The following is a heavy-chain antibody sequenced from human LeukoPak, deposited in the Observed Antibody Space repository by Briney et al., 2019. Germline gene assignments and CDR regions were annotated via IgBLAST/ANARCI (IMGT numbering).Heavy chain of an antibody. CDR1: GFTFNSYS. CDR3: ARGGCSSTSCPVDY. Sequence: GSLRLSCAVSGFTFNSYSMNWVRQAPGKGLEWVSSISSSSNYIYYADSVKGRFTFSRDNAKNSLYLQMNSLRGEDTAVYYCARGGCSSTSCPVDYWGQGTLVTVSS. CDR2: ISSSSNYI. D-gene: IGHD2-2*01. V-gene: IGHV3-21*01. J-gene: IGHJ4*02.